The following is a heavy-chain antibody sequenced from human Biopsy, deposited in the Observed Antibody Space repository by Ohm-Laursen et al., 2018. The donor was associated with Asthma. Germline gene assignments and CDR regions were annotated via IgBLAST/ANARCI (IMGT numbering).Heavy chain of an antibody. D-gene: IGHD3-3*02. V-gene: IGHV3-30*03. CDR3: ARTFHFWSPYHAEHYQL. J-gene: IGHJ1*01. Sequence: SLRLSCTASGFTFSSYGMHWVRQAPGKGQEWVAVISYDGSNKYYADSVKGRFTISRDNAKNSLYLQMNSLRAEDTAVYYCARTFHFWSPYHAEHYQLWGQGTLVTVSS. CDR1: GFTFSSYG. CDR2: ISYDGSNK.